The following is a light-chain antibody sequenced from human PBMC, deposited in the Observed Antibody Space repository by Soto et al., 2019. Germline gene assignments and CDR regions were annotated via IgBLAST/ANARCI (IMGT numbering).Light chain of an antibody. CDR1: QTINRW. CDR3: QHFNGYPWT. Sequence: DIQMTQSPSTLSASVGDRVIITCRASQTINRWLAWYQHKPGKVPKLLIYDASNLESGVPSRFSGSGSGTEFTLTISGLELDDFATYYCQHFNGYPWTFGPRTKVEIK. J-gene: IGKJ1*01. V-gene: IGKV1-5*01. CDR2: DAS.